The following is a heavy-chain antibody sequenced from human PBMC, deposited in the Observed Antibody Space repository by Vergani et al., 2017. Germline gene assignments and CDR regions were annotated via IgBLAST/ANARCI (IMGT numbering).Heavy chain of an antibody. Sequence: QVQLQESGPGLVKPSETLSLTCTVSGGSISSYYWSWIRQPAGKGLEWIGRIYTSGSTNYNPSLKSRVTMSVDTSKNQFSLKLSSVTAADTAVYYCARGIAVAGTSFAFDIWGQGTMVTVSS. CDR1: GGSISSYY. CDR2: IYTSGST. J-gene: IGHJ3*02. D-gene: IGHD6-19*01. V-gene: IGHV4-4*07. CDR3: ARGIAVAGTSFAFDI.